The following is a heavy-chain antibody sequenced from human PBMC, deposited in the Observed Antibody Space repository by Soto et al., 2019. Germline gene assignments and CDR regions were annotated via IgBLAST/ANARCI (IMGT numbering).Heavy chain of an antibody. V-gene: IGHV1-69*01. J-gene: IGHJ3*01. D-gene: IGHD3-22*01. Sequence: QVQLIQSEAEVKKPGSSVRVSCTASGGIFGSHGFSWVRQAPGQRLEWVGGFIPILRTLTYTEKFQDRVRIAADESTNTVYLDLSSLTSEDTAVYYCVRDRRIYYSDPHDEFVASDYEVWGQGTMVSVSS. CDR2: FIPILRTL. CDR1: GGIFGSHG. CDR3: VRDRRIYYSDPHDEFVASDYEV.